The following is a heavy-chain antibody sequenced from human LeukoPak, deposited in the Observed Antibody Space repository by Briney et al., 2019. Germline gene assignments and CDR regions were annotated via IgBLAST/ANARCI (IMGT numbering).Heavy chain of an antibody. CDR3: ARDSGTTGEVKFDP. CDR2: IYTSGST. V-gene: IGHV4-4*07. J-gene: IGHJ5*02. D-gene: IGHD3-10*01. Sequence: SETLSLTCTVSSGSISNYYWSWIRQPAGKGLEWTGRIYTSGSTTYNPSLKSRLTISIDTSKNQFSLKLSSVTAADTAVYYCARDSGTTGEVKFDPWGQGTLVTVSS. CDR1: SGSISNYY.